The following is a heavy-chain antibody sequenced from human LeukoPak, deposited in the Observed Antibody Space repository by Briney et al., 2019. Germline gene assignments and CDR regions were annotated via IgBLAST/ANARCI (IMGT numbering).Heavy chain of an antibody. CDR3: ARTGVWGSYRY. Sequence: SETLSLTCAVYGGSFSDYYWSWIRQPPGKGLEWIGEINHSGSTNYNPSLKSRVTISVDTSKNQFSLKLSSVTAADTAVYYCARTGVWGSYRYWGQGTLVTVSS. D-gene: IGHD3-16*02. J-gene: IGHJ4*02. V-gene: IGHV4-34*01. CDR1: GGSFSDYY. CDR2: INHSGST.